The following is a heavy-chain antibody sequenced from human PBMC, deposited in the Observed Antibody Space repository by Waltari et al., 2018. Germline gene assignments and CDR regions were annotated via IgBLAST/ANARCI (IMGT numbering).Heavy chain of an antibody. Sequence: QVNLVESGGGVVQPGGSLRLSCATSGFTFSNFGMHWVRQAPGKGLGLVALIWFDGSDKFYADSVRGRFTISRDNSARTLYLDMDSLRLDDTAMYYCAKDAFGNTYLDFWGQGTLVTVSS. CDR3: AKDAFGNTYLDF. V-gene: IGHV3-30*02. J-gene: IGHJ4*02. CDR2: IWFDGSDK. D-gene: IGHD2-2*02. CDR1: GFTFSNFG.